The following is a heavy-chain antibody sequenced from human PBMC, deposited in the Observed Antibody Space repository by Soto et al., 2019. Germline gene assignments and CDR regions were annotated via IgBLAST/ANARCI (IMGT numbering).Heavy chain of an antibody. CDR1: GFTFSSYG. D-gene: IGHD6-6*01. J-gene: IGHJ4*02. CDR2: ISYDGSNK. Sequence: QVQLVESGGGVVQPGRSLRLSCAASGFTFSSYGRHWVRQAPGKGLEWVAVISYDGSNKYYADSVKGRFTISRDNSKNTLYLQMNSLRAEDTAVYYCASSSIAASDYWGQGTLVTVSS. V-gene: IGHV3-30*03. CDR3: ASSSIAASDY.